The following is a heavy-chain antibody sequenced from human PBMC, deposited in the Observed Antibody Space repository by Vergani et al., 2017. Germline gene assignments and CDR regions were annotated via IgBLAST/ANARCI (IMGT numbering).Heavy chain of an antibody. D-gene: IGHD1-1*01. CDR3: ARDFLTRVTTLDYYYMGV. Sequence: QVQVVESGGGEVQPGRSLRLSCSAAGFPFSDHGVHWVRQAPGKGLEWVSVIPYDGNKKNYADSVKGRFTISRDDSKNTLYLEMNALRAEDTAVYYCARDFLTRVTTLDYYYMGVWGKGTTVTVSS. CDR2: IPYDGNKK. J-gene: IGHJ6*03. CDR1: GFPFSDHG. V-gene: IGHV3-30*03.